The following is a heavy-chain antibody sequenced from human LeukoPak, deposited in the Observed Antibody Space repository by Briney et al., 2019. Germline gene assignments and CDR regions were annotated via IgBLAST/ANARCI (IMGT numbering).Heavy chain of an antibody. CDR1: RFTLSSDG. CDR3: SKSFAGNYGHFDY. CDR2: ITGSGIST. J-gene: IGHJ4*02. Sequence: GGSLRLSSAAPRFTLSSDGRNWVRQAPGKGLEWVSTITGSGISTYYADSVKGRFNISRDNSKNTLYLQMNSLRVEDTTVYYCSKSFAGNYGHFDYWGQGTLVPVSS. V-gene: IGHV3-23*01. D-gene: IGHD1-7*01.